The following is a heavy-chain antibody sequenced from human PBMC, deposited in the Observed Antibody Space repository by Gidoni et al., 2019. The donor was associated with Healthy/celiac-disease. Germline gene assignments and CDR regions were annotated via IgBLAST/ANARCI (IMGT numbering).Heavy chain of an antibody. Sequence: SCAMHWVRQAPGKGLEWVAVISYDGSNKYYADSVKGRFTISRDNSKNTLYLQMNSLRAEDTAVYYCARGSDIVVVVAALNDAFDIWGQGTMVTVSS. CDR3: ARGSDIVVVVAALNDAFDI. V-gene: IGHV3-30-3*01. J-gene: IGHJ3*02. D-gene: IGHD2-15*01. CDR1: SCA. CDR2: ISYDGSNK.